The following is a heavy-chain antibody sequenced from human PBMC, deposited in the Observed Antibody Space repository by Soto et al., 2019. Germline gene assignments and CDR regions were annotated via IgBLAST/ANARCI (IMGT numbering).Heavy chain of an antibody. CDR2: MYNTGST. CDR1: GGFISGYY. J-gene: IGHJ6*02. Sequence: SETLCLTWTVSGGFISGYYWSWILQPPGKGLEWIGYMYNTGSTVYNPSFKSRVTISVDTSKNQFSLKLNSVTAADTAVYYCARDLWGYCGTDCYPLDVWGQGTTVTVS. D-gene: IGHD2-21*02. CDR3: ARDLWGYCGTDCYPLDV. V-gene: IGHV4-59*01.